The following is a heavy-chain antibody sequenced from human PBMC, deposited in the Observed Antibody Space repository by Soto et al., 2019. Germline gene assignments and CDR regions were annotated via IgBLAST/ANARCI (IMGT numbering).Heavy chain of an antibody. V-gene: IGHV5-51*01. CDR2: IYPGDSDT. CDR3: ARQSSGYDILTGYYSYYYYGMDV. Sequence: PGESLKISCKGSGYSFTSYWIGWVRQMPGKGLEWMGIIYPGDSDTRYSPSFQGQVTISADKSISTAYLQWSSLKASDTAMYYCARQSSGYDILTGYYSYYYYGMDVWGQGTTVTVSS. D-gene: IGHD3-9*01. CDR1: GYSFTSYW. J-gene: IGHJ6*02.